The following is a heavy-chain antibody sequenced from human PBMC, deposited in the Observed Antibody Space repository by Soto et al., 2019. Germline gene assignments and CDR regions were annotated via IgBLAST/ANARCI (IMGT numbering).Heavy chain of an antibody. Sequence: QVQLQVSGPGLVKPSQTLSLTCTVSGGSISSGGYYWSWIRQHPGKGLEWIGYIYYSGSTYYNPSLKSRVTISVDTSKNQFSLKLSSVTAADTAVYYCARVTDIFTGPPHYYYYGMDVWGQGTTVTVSS. CDR3: ARVTDIFTGPPHYYYYGMDV. D-gene: IGHD3-9*01. CDR1: GGSISSGGYY. J-gene: IGHJ6*02. V-gene: IGHV4-31*03. CDR2: IYYSGST.